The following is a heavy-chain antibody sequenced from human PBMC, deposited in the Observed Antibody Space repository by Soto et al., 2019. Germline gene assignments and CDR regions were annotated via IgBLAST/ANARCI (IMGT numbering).Heavy chain of an antibody. Sequence: SETLSLTCTVSGGSISSSSYYWGWIRQPPGKGLEWIRSIYYSGSTYYNPSLKSRVTISVDTSKNQFSLKLSSVTAADTAVYYCARPGDWSRATYFDYWGQGTLVTVSS. CDR1: GGSISSSSYY. CDR3: ARPGDWSRATYFDY. J-gene: IGHJ4*02. V-gene: IGHV4-39*01. D-gene: IGHD3-9*01. CDR2: IYYSGST.